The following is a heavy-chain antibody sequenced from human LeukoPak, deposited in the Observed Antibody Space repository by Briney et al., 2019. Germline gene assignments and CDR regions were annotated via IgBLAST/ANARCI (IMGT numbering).Heavy chain of an antibody. Sequence: PGGSLRLSCAASGFTFSTYAMSCVRQAPGKGLEWVSAISGSGGGVYYADSVKGLFTISRDNSKNTLYLQMNSLRADDTALYYCAKGSSGWPEVGWGIDYWGQGTLVTVSS. CDR1: GFTFSTYA. D-gene: IGHD6-19*01. CDR2: ISGSGGGV. V-gene: IGHV3-23*01. CDR3: AKGSSGWPEVGWGIDY. J-gene: IGHJ4*02.